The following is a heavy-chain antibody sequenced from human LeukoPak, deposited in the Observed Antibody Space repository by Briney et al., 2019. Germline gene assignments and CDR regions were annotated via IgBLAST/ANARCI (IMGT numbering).Heavy chain of an antibody. V-gene: IGHV4-34*01. CDR2: INHSGST. CDR1: GFTFSSYS. D-gene: IGHD3-9*01. CDR3: ARGVLRYFDNYGMDV. Sequence: GSLRLSCAASGFTFSSYSMNWIRQPPGKGLEWIGEINHSGSTNYNPSLKSRVTISVDTSKNQFSLKLSSVTAADTAVYYCARGVLRYFDNYGMDVWGQGTTVTVSS. J-gene: IGHJ6*02.